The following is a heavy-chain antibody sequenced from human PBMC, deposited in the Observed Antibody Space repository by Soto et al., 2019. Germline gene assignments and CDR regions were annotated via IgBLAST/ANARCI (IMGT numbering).Heavy chain of an antibody. J-gene: IGHJ6*02. Sequence: SETLSLTCAVYGGSFSGYYWSWIRQPPGKGLEWIGEINHSGSTNYNPSLKSRVTISVDTSKNQFSLKLSSVTAADTAVYYCARVGVAKWLSYYYYGMDVWGQGTTVTVSS. CDR2: INHSGST. CDR3: ARVGVAKWLSYYYYGMDV. D-gene: IGHD5-12*01. CDR1: GGSFSGYY. V-gene: IGHV4-34*01.